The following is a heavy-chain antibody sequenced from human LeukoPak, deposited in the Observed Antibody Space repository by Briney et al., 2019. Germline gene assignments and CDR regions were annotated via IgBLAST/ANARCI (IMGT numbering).Heavy chain of an antibody. Sequence: GRSLSLSCAASGFTFSSYAMHWVRQAPGKGLEWVAMISYDGTNKYYADSVKGRFTISRDNSQNTLYLQMNSLRAEDTAVYYCARAPFYSGLDFWGQGTLVTVSS. CDR2: ISYDGTNK. J-gene: IGHJ4*02. D-gene: IGHD1-26*01. V-gene: IGHV3-30-3*01. CDR3: ARAPFYSGLDF. CDR1: GFTFSSYA.